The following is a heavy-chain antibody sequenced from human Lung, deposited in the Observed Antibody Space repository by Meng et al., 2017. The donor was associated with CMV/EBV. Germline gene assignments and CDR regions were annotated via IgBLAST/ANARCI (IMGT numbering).Heavy chain of an antibody. CDR3: AKGMGLRFLGAYGH. Sequence: LSLTCAASGFTFSSYGMHWVRQAPGNGLEWVAFIRYETSNKYYVDSVKGRFTISRDNSKNTLYLQMNSLRVDDTAVYYCAKGMGLRFLGAYGHWGQGSLVTVSS. V-gene: IGHV3-30*02. CDR1: GFTFSSYG. CDR2: IRYETSNK. D-gene: IGHD3-3*01. J-gene: IGHJ4*02.